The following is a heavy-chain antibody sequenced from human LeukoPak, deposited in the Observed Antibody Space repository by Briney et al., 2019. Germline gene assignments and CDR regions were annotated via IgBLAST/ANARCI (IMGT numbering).Heavy chain of an antibody. Sequence: SETLSLTCTVSGGSISISNYYWGWIRQPPGKGLEWIGAIYYRGSTNYNPSLKSRVTISVDTSKNQFSLKLSSVTAADTAVYYCARQSKSSSGNWFDPWGQGTLVTVSS. V-gene: IGHV4-39*07. J-gene: IGHJ5*02. CDR3: ARQSKSSSGNWFDP. CDR2: IYYRGST. CDR1: GGSISISNYY. D-gene: IGHD6-6*01.